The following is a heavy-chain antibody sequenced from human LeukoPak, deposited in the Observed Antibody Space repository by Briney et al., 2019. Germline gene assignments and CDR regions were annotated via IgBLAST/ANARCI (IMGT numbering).Heavy chain of an antibody. V-gene: IGHV4-61*02. D-gene: IGHD6-13*01. Sequence: SQTLSLTCTVSGGSISSGGYYWSWIRQPAGKGLEWIGRIYTSGSTNYNPSLKSRVTISVDTSKNQVSLKLSSVTAADTAVYYCARDSWWTAAGYYYYMDVWGKGTTVTVSS. CDR2: IYTSGST. CDR1: GGSISSGGYY. CDR3: ARDSWWTAAGYYYYMDV. J-gene: IGHJ6*03.